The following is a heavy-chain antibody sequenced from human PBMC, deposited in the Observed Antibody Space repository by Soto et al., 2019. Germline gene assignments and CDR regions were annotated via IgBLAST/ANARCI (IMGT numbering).Heavy chain of an antibody. CDR2: IIPIFGTA. V-gene: IGHV1-69*06. J-gene: IGHJ5*02. Sequence: SVKVSGKASGCTFSSYAISCVRRAPGQGLEWMGGIIPIFGTANYAQKFQGRVTITADKSTSTAYMELSSLRSEDTAVYYCARDLTEFHHYYDSSGYYPNWFDPWGQGTQVTVSS. D-gene: IGHD3-22*01. CDR1: GCTFSSYA. CDR3: ARDLTEFHHYYDSSGYYPNWFDP.